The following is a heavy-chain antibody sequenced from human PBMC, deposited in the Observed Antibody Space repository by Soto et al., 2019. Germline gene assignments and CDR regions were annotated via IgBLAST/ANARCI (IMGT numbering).Heavy chain of an antibody. D-gene: IGHD4-17*01. J-gene: IGHJ6*02. CDR3: ARAPPTTGYYYGMDV. V-gene: IGHV3-13*01. Sequence: LRLSCAASGFTFSSYDMHWVRQATGKGLEWVSAIGTAGDTYYPGSVKGRFTISRENAKNSLYLQMNSLRAGDTAVYYCARAPPTTGYYYGMDVWGQGTTVTVSS. CDR2: IGTAGDT. CDR1: GFTFSSYD.